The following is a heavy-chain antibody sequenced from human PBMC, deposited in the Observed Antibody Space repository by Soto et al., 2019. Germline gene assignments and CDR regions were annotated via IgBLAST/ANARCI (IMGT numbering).Heavy chain of an antibody. CDR2: IHSTGIS. Sequence: PSETLSLTCTVSGDSTNGHYWNWFRQPPGRGLEWIGYIHSTGISNYSPSLKSRVTMSLDTSKNQFSLNLNSVTVADTAVYYCARLHVWTGYPADYWGQGTLLTVSS. CDR1: GDSTNGHY. J-gene: IGHJ4*02. D-gene: IGHD3-3*02. V-gene: IGHV4-4*09. CDR3: ARLHVWTGYPADY.